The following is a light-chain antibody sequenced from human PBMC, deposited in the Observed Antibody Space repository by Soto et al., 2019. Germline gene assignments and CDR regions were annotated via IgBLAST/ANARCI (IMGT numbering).Light chain of an antibody. CDR2: GAS. J-gene: IGKJ2*01. V-gene: IGKV1-39*01. Sequence: IQMTQSPSSLSASVGDRVTITCRASQTINIYLNWYYQKAGKAPELLIYGASSLQSGVPSRFSGSGTGTDFPLTISSLQPEDYATYYCQQYYTAPTFGQGTKLEI. CDR1: QTINIY. CDR3: QQYYTAPT.